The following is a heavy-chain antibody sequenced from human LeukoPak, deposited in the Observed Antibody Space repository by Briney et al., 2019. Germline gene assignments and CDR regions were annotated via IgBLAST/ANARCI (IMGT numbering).Heavy chain of an antibody. V-gene: IGHV3-23*01. CDR3: ARGMATTPDFDY. CDR1: GFTFRIYA. CDR2: ISGSGGST. J-gene: IGHJ4*02. D-gene: IGHD5-12*01. Sequence: GGSLRLSCAASGFTFRIYAMSWVRQAPGKGLEWVSAISGSGGSTYYADSVKGRFTISRDNSKNTLYLQMNSLRAEDTAVYYCARGMATTPDFDYWGQGTLVTVSS.